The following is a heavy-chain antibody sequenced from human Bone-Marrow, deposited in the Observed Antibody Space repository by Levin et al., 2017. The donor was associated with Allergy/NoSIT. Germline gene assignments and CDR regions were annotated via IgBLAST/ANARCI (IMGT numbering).Heavy chain of an antibody. CDR1: GFSFGDYT. D-gene: IGHD5-18*01. J-gene: IGHJ4*02. V-gene: IGHV3-49*03. Sequence: AGGSLRLSCTASGFSFGDYTMSWFRQAPGMRLEWVGIIRSKVSGGTTEYAASVKGRFTISRDDSKNIAYLHMNSLKTEDTGIYYCTRGGYSYALWGQGTLVTVSS. CDR2: IRSKVSGGTT. CDR3: TRGGYSYAL.